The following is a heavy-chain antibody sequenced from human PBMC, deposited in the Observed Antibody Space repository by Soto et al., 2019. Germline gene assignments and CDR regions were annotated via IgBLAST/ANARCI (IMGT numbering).Heavy chain of an antibody. D-gene: IGHD3-3*01. J-gene: IGHJ3*01. CDR3: AKDTVGGYSFWSGYYSDGLDV. Sequence: VKLLECGGGLAQPGRSLRLSCVGSGFTFDSYAISWVRQAPGERLQWIAAISGSADGTDYAHSVRGRFTISRDNAKKTVHLQMDSLRVEDTAVYFCAKDTVGGYSFWSGYYSDGLDVWGQGTLVSVS. V-gene: IGHV3-23*01. CDR2: ISGSADGT. CDR1: GFTFDSYA.